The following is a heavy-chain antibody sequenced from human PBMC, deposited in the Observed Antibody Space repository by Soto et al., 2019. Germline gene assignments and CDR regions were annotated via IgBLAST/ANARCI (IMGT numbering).Heavy chain of an antibody. Sequence: QVQLQESGPGLVKPSQTLSLTCTVSGGSISSGGYYWSWIRQHPGKGLEWIGYIYYSGSTYYNPSRKSRVTISVDTSKNQFSLKLSSVTAADTAVYYCARFYMVRGVMGAFDIWGQGTMVTVSS. D-gene: IGHD3-10*01. V-gene: IGHV4-31*03. CDR1: GGSISSGGYY. J-gene: IGHJ3*02. CDR3: ARFYMVRGVMGAFDI. CDR2: IYYSGST.